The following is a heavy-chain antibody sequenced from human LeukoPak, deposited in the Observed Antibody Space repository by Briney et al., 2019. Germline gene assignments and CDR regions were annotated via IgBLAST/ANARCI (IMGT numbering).Heavy chain of an antibody. CDR3: ARGLTTVVRRVAANAFDI. J-gene: IGHJ3*02. Sequence: SETLSLTCAVSGGSLNGYYWTWMRQSLGKGLEWIGETNQSGSTNYNSSLKSRVTISVDTSKNQFSLKLSSVTAADTAVYYCARGLTTVVRRVAANAFDIWGQGTMVTVSS. CDR2: TNQSGST. V-gene: IGHV4-34*01. D-gene: IGHD4-23*01. CDR1: GGSLNGYY.